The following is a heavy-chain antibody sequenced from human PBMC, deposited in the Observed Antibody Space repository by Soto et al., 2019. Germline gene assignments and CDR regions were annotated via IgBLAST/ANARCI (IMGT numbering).Heavy chain of an antibody. CDR3: ARDVPGGYGGNSVFYGMDV. CDR2: IIPIFGTA. V-gene: IGHV1-69*06. CDR1: GGTFSSYA. Sequence: QVQLVQSGAAVKKPGSSVKVSCKASGGTFSSYAISWVRQAPGQGLEWMGGIIPIFGTANYAQKFQGRVTITADKSTSTAYMELSSLRSEDTAVYYCARDVPGGYGGNSVFYGMDVWGQGTTVTVSS. D-gene: IGHD4-17*01. J-gene: IGHJ6*02.